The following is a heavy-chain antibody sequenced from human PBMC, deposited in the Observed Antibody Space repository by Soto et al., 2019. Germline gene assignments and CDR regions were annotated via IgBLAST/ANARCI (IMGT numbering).Heavy chain of an antibody. Sequence: EVPLVESGGGLVQPGGSLRLSCAASGFTLSNHDMYWVRQGKGKGLAWVSAIGIGGDTYYPGSVKVRFTISGQNARDSLYLQMNNLRAGDTAVYYCARGPGSPRYYNGMDAWGQGTTVTVSS. V-gene: IGHV3-13*01. CDR1: GFTLSNHD. J-gene: IGHJ6*02. CDR3: ARGPGSPRYYNGMDA. CDR2: IGIGGDT. D-gene: IGHD3-10*01.